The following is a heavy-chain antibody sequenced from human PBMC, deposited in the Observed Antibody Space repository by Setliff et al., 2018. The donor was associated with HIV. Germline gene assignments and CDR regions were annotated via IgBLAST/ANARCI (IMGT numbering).Heavy chain of an antibody. Sequence: GGSLRLSCTASGLTISNFDMNWVRQAPGKGLEWVSYITSSGSITYYADSVKGRFTVSRDSAQSSLYLQMSSLRAEDTAVFYCARSHYSYMDVWGKGTTVTVSS. V-gene: IGHV3-48*03. CDR1: GLTISNFD. CDR2: ITSSGSIT. CDR3: ARSHYSYMDV. J-gene: IGHJ6*03.